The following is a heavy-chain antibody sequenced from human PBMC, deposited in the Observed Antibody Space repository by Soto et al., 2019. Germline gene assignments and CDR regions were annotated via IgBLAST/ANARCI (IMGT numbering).Heavy chain of an antibody. D-gene: IGHD1-26*01. Sequence: QVQLVQSGAEVKKPRSSVKVSCKASGGTFSSYAISWVRQAPGQGLEWMGGIIPIVGTANYAQKFQGRVTITADESTSTAYMELSSLRSEDTAVYYCARGADSGSYHHWFDPWGQGTLVTVSS. CDR1: GGTFSSYA. CDR3: ARGADSGSYHHWFDP. CDR2: IIPIVGTA. V-gene: IGHV1-69*01. J-gene: IGHJ5*02.